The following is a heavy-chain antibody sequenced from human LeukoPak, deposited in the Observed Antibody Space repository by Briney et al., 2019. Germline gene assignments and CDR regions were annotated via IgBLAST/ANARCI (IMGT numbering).Heavy chain of an antibody. CDR2: IIPIFGTA. J-gene: IGHJ5*02. Sequence: SVKVSCTASGGTFSSYAISWVRQAPGQGLEWMGGIIPIFGTANYAQKFQGRVTITADKSTSTAYMELSSLRSEDTAVYYCARAELYYDSSGYYPNWFDPWGQGTLVTVSS. D-gene: IGHD3-22*01. CDR1: GGTFSSYA. V-gene: IGHV1-69*06. CDR3: ARAELYYDSSGYYPNWFDP.